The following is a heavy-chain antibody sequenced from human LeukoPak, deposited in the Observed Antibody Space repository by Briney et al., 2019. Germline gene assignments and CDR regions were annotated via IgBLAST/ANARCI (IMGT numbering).Heavy chain of an antibody. CDR1: GFTFSSDS. V-gene: IGHV3-48*02. CDR2: ISSSGNTK. Sequence: GGSLRLSCAGSGFTFSSDSMNWVGQAPGQGLEWVSYISSSGNTKHYVDSVKGRFTISRDNAKNLVYLQMNSLRNEDTAVYYCARDPRRGYYDSSGYYDYWGQGTLVTVSS. J-gene: IGHJ4*02. CDR3: ARDPRRGYYDSSGYYDY. D-gene: IGHD3-22*01.